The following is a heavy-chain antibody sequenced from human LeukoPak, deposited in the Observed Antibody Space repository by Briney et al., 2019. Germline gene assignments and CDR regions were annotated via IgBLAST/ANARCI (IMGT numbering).Heavy chain of an antibody. CDR2: IYYSGST. V-gene: IGHV4-30-4*01. D-gene: IGHD5-18*01. CDR1: GGSIRSGDFY. Sequence: PSETLSLTCTVSGGSIRSGDFYWSWIRQPPGKGLEWIGYIYYSGSTNYNPSLKSRVTISKDTSKNQFSLKLSSVTAADTAVYYCARGAAGYSYGWGQGTLVTVSS. J-gene: IGHJ4*02. CDR3: ARGAAGYSYG.